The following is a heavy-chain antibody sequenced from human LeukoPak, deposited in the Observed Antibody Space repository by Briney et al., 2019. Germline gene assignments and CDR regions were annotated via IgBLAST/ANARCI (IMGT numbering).Heavy chain of an antibody. CDR2: ISYDGSNK. J-gene: IGHJ5*02. CDR3: ARDSSGYFHWFDP. CDR1: GFTFSSYA. Sequence: PGRSLRLSCAASGFTFSSYAMHWVRQAPGKGLEWVAVISYDGSNKYYADSVKGRFTISRDNAKNSLYLQMNSLRAEDTAVYYCARDSSGYFHWFDPWGQGTLVTVSS. D-gene: IGHD3-22*01. V-gene: IGHV3-30*04.